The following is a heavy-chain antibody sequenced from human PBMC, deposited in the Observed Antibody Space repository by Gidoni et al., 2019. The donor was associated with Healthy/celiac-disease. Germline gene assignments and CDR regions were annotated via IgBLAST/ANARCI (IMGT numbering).Heavy chain of an antibody. V-gene: IGHV3-73*02. CDR3: TRSWEGDDTYYYGMDV. CDR1: GFYFCGSP. Sequence: VQLVESGGRLVQPGGSLRLASASSGFYFCGSPMHWVRPASGKGLGWVCRIRSKANSYATAYAASVKGRFTISRDDSKNTAYLQMNSLKTEDTAVYYCTRSWEGDDTYYYGMDVWGQGTTVTVSS. J-gene: IGHJ6*02. D-gene: IGHD3-22*01. CDR2: IRSKANSYAT.